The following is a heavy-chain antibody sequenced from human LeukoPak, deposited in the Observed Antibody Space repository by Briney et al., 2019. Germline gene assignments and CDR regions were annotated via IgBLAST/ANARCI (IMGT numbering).Heavy chain of an antibody. CDR2: ISGSRGST. CDR1: GFTFSSYA. D-gene: IGHD3-22*01. V-gene: IGHV3-23*01. J-gene: IGHJ3*02. Sequence: GGSLRLSCVASGFTFSSYAMSWVRQAPGKGLEWVSAISGSRGSTYYADSVKGRFTISRDISKNTLYLQMNSLRAEDTAVYYCAKDNFDSSGTQYDAFDTWGQGTMVTVSS. CDR3: AKDNFDSSGTQYDAFDT.